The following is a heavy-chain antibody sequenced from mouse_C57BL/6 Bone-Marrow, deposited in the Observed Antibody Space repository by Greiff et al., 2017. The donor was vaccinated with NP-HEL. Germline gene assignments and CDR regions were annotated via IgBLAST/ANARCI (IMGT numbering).Heavy chain of an antibody. J-gene: IGHJ3*01. D-gene: IGHD2-4*01. CDR2: IHPNSGST. CDR3: ARFYYDYDEGD. CDR1: GYTFTSYW. Sequence: QVQLQQPGAELVKPGASVKLSCKASGYTFTSYWMHWVKQRPGKGLEWIGMIHPNSGSTNYNEKFKSKATLTVDKSSSTAYMQISSLTSEDSAVYYCARFYYDYDEGDWGQGTLVTVSA. V-gene: IGHV1-64*01.